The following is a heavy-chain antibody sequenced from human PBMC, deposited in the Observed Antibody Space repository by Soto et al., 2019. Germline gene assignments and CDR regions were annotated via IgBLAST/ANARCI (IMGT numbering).Heavy chain of an antibody. V-gene: IGHV3-11*05. D-gene: IGHD6-13*01. J-gene: IGHJ4*02. CDR3: VRDRGYAAVGEF. Sequence: GGSLRLSCAASGFTFSDYYMSWVRQTPGKGLEWVSYISSTSSYTNYADSVKGRFTISRDNAKNSLVLQMNSLRAEDTAVYYCVRDRGYAAVGEFWGQGTLVTVSS. CDR2: ISSTSSYT. CDR1: GFTFSDYY.